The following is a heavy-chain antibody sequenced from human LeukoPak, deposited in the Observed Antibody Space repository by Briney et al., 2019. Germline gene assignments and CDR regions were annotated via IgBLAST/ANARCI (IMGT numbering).Heavy chain of an antibody. CDR2: ISSSGSTI. CDR1: GFTFSRYE. Sequence: PGGSLRLSCAASGFTFSRYEMNWVRQAPGKGLEWVSYISSSGSTIYYADSVKGRFTISRDNAKNSLYLQMNSLRAEDTAVYYCARALGYYYDSSGPRDIYYFDYWGQGTLVTVSS. J-gene: IGHJ4*02. D-gene: IGHD3-22*01. V-gene: IGHV3-48*03. CDR3: ARALGYYYDSSGPRDIYYFDY.